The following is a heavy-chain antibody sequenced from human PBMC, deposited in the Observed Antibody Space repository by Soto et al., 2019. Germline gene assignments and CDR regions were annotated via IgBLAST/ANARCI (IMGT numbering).Heavy chain of an antibody. CDR3: ERESSSPNYYFYGMDV. CDR1: GGPFSSYA. Sequence: QVQLVQSGAEVKKPGSSVKVSCRASGGPFSSYAVSWVRQAPGQGLEWMGVIIPLLNTPKYVEKFQGRVTITADVSATTAYVELSSMTSEDTAVYYWERESSSPNYYFYGMDVWCQGTTVTVSS. J-gene: IGHJ6*02. D-gene: IGHD6-6*01. CDR2: IIPLLNTP. V-gene: IGHV1-69*01.